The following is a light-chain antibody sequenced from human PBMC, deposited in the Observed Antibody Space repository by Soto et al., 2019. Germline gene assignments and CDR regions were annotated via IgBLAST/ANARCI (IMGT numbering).Light chain of an antibody. CDR2: QVT. Sequence: QSALTQPASVSGSPGQSITISCTGTSSDVGGYNYVSWYQHHPGKAPKLMISQVTNRPSGVSNRFSGSKSGNTASLTISGLQAEDEADYYCFSYRSTGILLFGGGTKVTVL. CDR3: FSYRSTGILL. CDR1: SSDVGGYNY. J-gene: IGLJ2*01. V-gene: IGLV2-14*01.